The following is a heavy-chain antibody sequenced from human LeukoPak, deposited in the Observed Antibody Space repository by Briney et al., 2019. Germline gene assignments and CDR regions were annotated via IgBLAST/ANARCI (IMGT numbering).Heavy chain of an antibody. V-gene: IGHV1-18*01. CDR1: GYTFTSYG. Sequence: ASVKVSCKASGYTFTSYGISWVRQAPGQGLEWMGWISAYNGNTNYAQKLQGRVTMTTDTSTSTAYMELRSLRSDDTAVYYCARVKERITMVRGVMRFDPWGQGTLVTVSS. CDR2: ISAYNGNT. CDR3: ARVKERITMVRGVMRFDP. J-gene: IGHJ5*02. D-gene: IGHD3-10*01.